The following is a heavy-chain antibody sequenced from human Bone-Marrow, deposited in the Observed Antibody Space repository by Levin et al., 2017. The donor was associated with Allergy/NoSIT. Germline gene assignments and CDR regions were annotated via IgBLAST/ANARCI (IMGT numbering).Heavy chain of an antibody. D-gene: IGHD2-2*03. CDR2: ISYDGSNK. CDR1: GFTFSSYG. V-gene: IGHV3-30*18. Sequence: PGGSLRLSCAASGFTFSSYGMHWVRQAPGKGLEWVAVISYDGSNKYYADSVKGRFTISRDNSKNTLYLQMNSLRAEDTAVYYCAKDGVDIVVVPAAILYYYYYMDVWGKGTTVTVSS. CDR3: AKDGVDIVVVPAAILYYYYYMDV. J-gene: IGHJ6*03.